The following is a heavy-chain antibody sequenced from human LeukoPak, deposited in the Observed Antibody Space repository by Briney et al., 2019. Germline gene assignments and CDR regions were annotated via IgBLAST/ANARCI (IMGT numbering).Heavy chain of an antibody. CDR3: ARFSGGHSSSWHPYYFDY. D-gene: IGHD6-13*01. Sequence: PGRSLRLSCAASGFTFSSYGMHWVRQAPGKGLEWVAVISYDGSNKYYADSVKGRFTISRDNSKNTLYLQMNSLRAEDTAVYYCARFSGGHSSSWHPYYFDYWGQGTLVTVSS. CDR1: GFTFSSYG. CDR2: ISYDGSNK. V-gene: IGHV3-30*03. J-gene: IGHJ4*02.